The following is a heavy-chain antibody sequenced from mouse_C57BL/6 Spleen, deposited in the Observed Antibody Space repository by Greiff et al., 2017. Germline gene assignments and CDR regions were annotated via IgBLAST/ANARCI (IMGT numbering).Heavy chain of an antibody. CDR2: ISDGGSYT. Sequence: EVQGVESGGGLVKPGGSLKLSCAASGFTFSSYAMSWVRQTPEKRLEWVATISDGGSYTYYPDNVKGRFTISRDNAKNNLYLQMSHLKSEDTAMXYCARDHYGSSLDYWGQGTTLTVSS. D-gene: IGHD1-1*01. J-gene: IGHJ2*01. V-gene: IGHV5-4*01. CDR1: GFTFSSYA. CDR3: ARDHYGSSLDY.